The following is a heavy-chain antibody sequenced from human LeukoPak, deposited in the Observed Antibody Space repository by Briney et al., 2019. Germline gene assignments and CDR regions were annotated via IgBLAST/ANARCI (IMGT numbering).Heavy chain of an antibody. Sequence: SGTLSLTCTVSGGSISNDYWSWIRQPPGKGLEWIGYICYSGSTNYNPSLKSRVTISVDTSKNQFSLKLSSVTAADTAVYYCAREHYDILTGLYIDAFDIWGPGTRVTVSS. V-gene: IGHV4-59*01. CDR1: GGSISNDY. D-gene: IGHD3-9*01. CDR2: ICYSGST. J-gene: IGHJ3*02. CDR3: AREHYDILTGLYIDAFDI.